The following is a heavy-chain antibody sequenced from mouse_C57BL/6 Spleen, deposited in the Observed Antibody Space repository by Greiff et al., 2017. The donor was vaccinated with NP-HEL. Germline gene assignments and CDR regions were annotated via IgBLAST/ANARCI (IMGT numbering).Heavy chain of an antibody. J-gene: IGHJ4*01. D-gene: IGHD2-4*01. CDR1: GYTFTSYW. CDR3: ARRRYDYDRDYYAMDY. V-gene: IGHV1-55*01. Sequence: QVQLQQSGAELVKPGASVKMSCKASGYTFTSYWITWVKQRPGQGLEWIGDIYPGSGSTNYNEKFKSKATLTVDTSSSTAYMQLSSLTSEDSAVYYWARRRYDYDRDYYAMDYWGQGTSVTVSS. CDR2: IYPGSGST.